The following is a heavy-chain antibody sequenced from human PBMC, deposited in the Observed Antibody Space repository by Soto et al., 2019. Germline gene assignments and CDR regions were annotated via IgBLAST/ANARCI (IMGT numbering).Heavy chain of an antibody. Sequence: GASVHVSCKGSGYTLTEVSVHWVRQAPGKGLEWMGGFDPEDGETIYAQKFQGRVTMTEDTSTDTAYMELSSLRSEGTAVYYCATVFPVAGTNDYWGQGTLVTVSS. CDR1: GYTLTEVS. CDR2: FDPEDGET. V-gene: IGHV1-24*01. J-gene: IGHJ4*02. CDR3: ATVFPVAGTNDY. D-gene: IGHD6-19*01.